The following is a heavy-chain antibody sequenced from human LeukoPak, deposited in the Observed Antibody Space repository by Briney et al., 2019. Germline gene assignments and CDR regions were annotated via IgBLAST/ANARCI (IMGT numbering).Heavy chain of an antibody. D-gene: IGHD2-21*02. CDR1: GGSFSGYY. J-gene: IGHJ4*02. CDR3: ARVVDSPYYGGDCHIMDY. V-gene: IGHV4-34*01. Sequence: KPSETLSLTCAVYGGSFSGYYWSWIRQPPGKGLEWIGEINHSGSTNYNPSLKSRVTISVDTSKNQFSLKLSSVTAADTAVYYCARVVDSPYYGGDCHIMDYWGQGTLVTVSS. CDR2: INHSGST.